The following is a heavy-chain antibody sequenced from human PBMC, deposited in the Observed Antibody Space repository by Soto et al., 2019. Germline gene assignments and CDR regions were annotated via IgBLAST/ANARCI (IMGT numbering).Heavy chain of an antibody. CDR2: INAGNGNT. D-gene: IGHD4-17*01. CDR1: GYTFTSYA. CDR3: ASHMTTVTHYYYYYGMDV. Sequence: GASVKVSCKASGYTFTSYAMHWVRQAPGQRLEWMGWINAGNGNTKYSQKFQGRVTITRDTSASTAYMELSSLRSEDTAVYYCASHMTTVTHYYYYYGMDVWGQGTTVTVSS. V-gene: IGHV1-3*01. J-gene: IGHJ6*02.